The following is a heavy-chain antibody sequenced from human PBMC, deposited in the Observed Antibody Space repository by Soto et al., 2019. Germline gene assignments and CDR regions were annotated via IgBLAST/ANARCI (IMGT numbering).Heavy chain of an antibody. Sequence: SETLSLTCTGSGGSISTYYWSWIRQPPGKGLEWIGYIYYSGGTNYSPSLESRVTISVDTSKNQFSLKLSSATAADTAVYYCARQSGGYYYYGMDVWGQGTTVTVSS. CDR3: ARQSGGYYYYGMDV. V-gene: IGHV4-59*08. CDR1: GGSISTYY. CDR2: IYYSGGT. J-gene: IGHJ6*02. D-gene: IGHD1-26*01.